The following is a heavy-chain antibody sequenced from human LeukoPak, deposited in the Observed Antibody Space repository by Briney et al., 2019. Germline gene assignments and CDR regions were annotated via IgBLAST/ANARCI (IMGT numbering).Heavy chain of an antibody. Sequence: SQTLSLTCTVSGGSISSSSSYCDWIRQPAGKGLEWIGRIYTSGSTNYNPSLKSRLTISIDMSQSLFSLRLSSVTAADTAVYYCARGRRDPLWGRGTLVTVSS. D-gene: IGHD5-24*01. V-gene: IGHV4-61*02. J-gene: IGHJ2*01. CDR1: GGSISSSSSY. CDR3: ARGRRDPL. CDR2: IYTSGST.